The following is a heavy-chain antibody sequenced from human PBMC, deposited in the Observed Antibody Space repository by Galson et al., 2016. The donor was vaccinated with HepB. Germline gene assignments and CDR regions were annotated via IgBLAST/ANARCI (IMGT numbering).Heavy chain of an antibody. CDR3: ARGRLTTGGREDS. CDR2: ISDSGST. CDR1: GGSSSFFY. D-gene: IGHD2-15*01. J-gene: IGHJ4*02. Sequence: TLSLTCGVYGGSSSFFYWSWIRQPPGKGLEWIAEISDSGSTSYNPSLRSRVTISLGTSRNQLSLKLGSVTAADTAVYYCARGRLTTGGREDSWGQGTLVTVSS. V-gene: IGHV4-34*01.